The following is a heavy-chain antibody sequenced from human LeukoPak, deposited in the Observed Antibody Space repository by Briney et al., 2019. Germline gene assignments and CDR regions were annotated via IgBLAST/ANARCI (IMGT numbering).Heavy chain of an antibody. Sequence: LRLSCAASGFTFSSYAMSWVRQAPGKGLEWIGYIYYSGSTYYNPSLKSRVTISIDTSKNQFSLKLNSVTAADTAVYYCARDSSAVGRTDCWGQGTLVTVSS. CDR3: ARDSSAVGRTDC. CDR2: IYYSGST. D-gene: IGHD3-22*01. CDR1: GFTFSSYA. V-gene: IGHV4-30-4*08. J-gene: IGHJ4*02.